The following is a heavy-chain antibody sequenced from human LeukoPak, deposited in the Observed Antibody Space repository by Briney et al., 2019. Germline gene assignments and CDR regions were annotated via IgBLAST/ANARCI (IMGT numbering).Heavy chain of an antibody. J-gene: IGHJ4*02. Sequence: PGGSLRLSCTASGFIFSNYAMHWVRQAPGKGLEWVAVISYDGSEKYYADSLKGRFTISRDNPKNTVDLQVDSLRIEDTAVYYCVKDTFWGISGAGSPFDYWGQGTLVTV. CDR1: GFIFSNYA. CDR3: VKDTFWGISGAGSPFDY. CDR2: ISYDGSEK. V-gene: IGHV3-30*01. D-gene: IGHD2/OR15-2a*01.